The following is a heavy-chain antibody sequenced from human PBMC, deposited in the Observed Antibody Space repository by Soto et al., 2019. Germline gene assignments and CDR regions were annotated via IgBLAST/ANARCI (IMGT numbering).Heavy chain of an antibody. CDR2: INPNSGGT. D-gene: IGHD3-3*01. J-gene: IGHJ6*02. CDR1: GYTFTGYY. CDR3: AKTVYYDFWSGHYGMDV. Sequence: ASVKVSCKASGYTFTGYYMHWVRQAPGQGLEWMGWINPNSGGTNYAQKFQGWVTMTRDTSVSTAYMELSRLRSDDTAVYYCAKTVYYDFWSGHYGMDVWGQGTTVTVSS. V-gene: IGHV1-2*04.